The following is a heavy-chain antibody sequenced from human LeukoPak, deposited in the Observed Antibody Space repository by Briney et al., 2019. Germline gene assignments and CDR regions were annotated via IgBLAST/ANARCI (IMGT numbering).Heavy chain of an antibody. J-gene: IGHJ4*02. CDR1: GYTLTELS. CDR2: FDPEDGET. Sequence: ASVKVSCKVSGYTLTELSMHWVRQAPGKGLEWMGGFDPEDGETIYAQKFQGRVTMTEDTSTDTAYMELSSLRSGDTAVYYCATGNVDTAMVSYFDYWGQGTLVTVSS. CDR3: ATGNVDTAMVSYFDY. D-gene: IGHD5-18*01. V-gene: IGHV1-24*01.